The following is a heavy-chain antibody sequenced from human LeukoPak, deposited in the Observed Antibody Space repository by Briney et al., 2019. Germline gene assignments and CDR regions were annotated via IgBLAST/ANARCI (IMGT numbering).Heavy chain of an antibody. D-gene: IGHD2-2*01. J-gene: IGHJ5*02. CDR2: IYHSGST. CDR3: ARSKAHLSTSWYGTWFDP. V-gene: IGHV4-30-2*01. Sequence: PSQTLSLTCTVSGGSISSGGYYWSWIRQPPGKGLEWIGYIYHSGSTYYNPSLKSRVTISVDRSKNQLSLKLSSVTAADTAVYYCARSKAHLSTSWYGTWFDPWGQGTLVTVSS. CDR1: GGSISSGGYY.